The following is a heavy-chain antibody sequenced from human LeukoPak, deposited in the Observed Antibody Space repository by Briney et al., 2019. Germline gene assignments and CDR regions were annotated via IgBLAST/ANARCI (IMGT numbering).Heavy chain of an antibody. CDR1: GFTFRSYS. CDR3: AREGQGDTNDY. CDR2: ISSSSSYI. Sequence: GGSLRLSCAVSGFTFRSYSRNWVRQSPGRGLEGVSYISSSSSYIYYADSVKGRFTTSRDNAKNSLFLRMNSLRAEDTAVYYCAREGQGDTNDYWGQGTLVTVSS. J-gene: IGHJ4*02. D-gene: IGHD2-21*02. V-gene: IGHV3-21*01.